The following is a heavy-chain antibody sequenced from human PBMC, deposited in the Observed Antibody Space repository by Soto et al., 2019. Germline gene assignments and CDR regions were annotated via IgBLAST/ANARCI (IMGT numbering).Heavy chain of an antibody. Sequence: QVQLQESGPGLVKPSQTLSLTCTVSGGSISSGGYYWSWIRQHPGKGLEWIGYIYYSGSTYYNPSLKSRVTIAVDTSKNQFSLKLSSVTAADTAVYYCANSITMVPDAFDIWGQGTMVTVSS. D-gene: IGHD3-10*01. CDR3: ANSITMVPDAFDI. CDR2: IYYSGST. CDR1: GGSISSGGYY. J-gene: IGHJ3*02. V-gene: IGHV4-31*03.